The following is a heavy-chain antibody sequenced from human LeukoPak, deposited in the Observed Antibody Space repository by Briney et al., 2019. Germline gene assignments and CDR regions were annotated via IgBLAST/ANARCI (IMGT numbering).Heavy chain of an antibody. CDR1: GGSFSGYY. D-gene: IGHD3-10*01. J-gene: IGHJ6*04. Sequence: PSETLSLTCAVYGGSFSGYYWSWIRQPPGKGLEWIGEINHSGSTNYNPSLKSRVTISVDTSKNQFSLKLSFVTAADTAVYYCARDTSMVRGVIIKPPGGMDVWGKGTTVTVSS. V-gene: IGHV4-34*01. CDR2: INHSGST. CDR3: ARDTSMVRGVIIKPPGGMDV.